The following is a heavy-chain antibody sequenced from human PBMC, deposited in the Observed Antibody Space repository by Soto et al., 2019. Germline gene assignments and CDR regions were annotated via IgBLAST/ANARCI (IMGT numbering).Heavy chain of an antibody. CDR2: VYYTGST. Sequence: SETRSLTCSVSGGSISGSYWSWIRQSPGKGLEWLGYVYYTGSTNYSPSLRSRVSISVDTSKNEFSLRLSSVTAADTAVYFCARSVAVPGAHIDYWGQGTQVTVSS. J-gene: IGHJ4*02. D-gene: IGHD6-19*01. CDR3: ARSVAVPGAHIDY. CDR1: GGSISGSY. V-gene: IGHV4-59*01.